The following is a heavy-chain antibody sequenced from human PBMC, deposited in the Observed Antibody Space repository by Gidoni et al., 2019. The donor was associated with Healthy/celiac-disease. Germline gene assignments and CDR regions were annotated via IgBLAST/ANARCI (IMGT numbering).Heavy chain of an antibody. CDR2: INHSGST. V-gene: IGHV4-34*01. CDR1: GGSFSGYY. D-gene: IGHD6-13*01. J-gene: IGHJ6*02. Sequence: QVQLQQWGAGLLKPSETLSLTCAVYGGSFSGYYWSWIRQPPGKGLEWIGEINHSGSTNYNPSLKSRVTISVDTSKNQFSLKLSSVTAADTAVYYCARVSSSWYGYYYYGMDVWGQGTTVTVSS. CDR3: ARVSSSWYGYYYYGMDV.